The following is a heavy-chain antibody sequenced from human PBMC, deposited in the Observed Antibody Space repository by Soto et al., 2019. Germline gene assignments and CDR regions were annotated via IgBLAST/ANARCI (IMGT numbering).Heavy chain of an antibody. J-gene: IGHJ6*02. D-gene: IGHD3-3*01. CDR2: ISSGSSTI. V-gene: IGHV3-48*02. CDR1: GFTFSSYS. Sequence: GGSLRLSCAASGFTFSSYSMNWVRQAPGKGLEWVSYISSGSSTIYYADSVKGRFTISRDNAKNSLYLQMNSLRDEDTAVYYCARDPIFGVVIINYYGMDVWGQGTAVTVSS. CDR3: ARDPIFGVVIINYYGMDV.